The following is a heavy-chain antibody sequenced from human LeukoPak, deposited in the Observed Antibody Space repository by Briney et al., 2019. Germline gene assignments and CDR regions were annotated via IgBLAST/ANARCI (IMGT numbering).Heavy chain of an antibody. CDR2: ISGSGGST. V-gene: IGHV3-23*01. Sequence: PGGSLRLSCAASGFTFSSYAMSWVRRGPGRGLEWVSAISGSGGSTYYADSVKGRFTISRDNSKNTLYLQMNSLRAEDTAVYYCAKDRAVFDYSNYQFYYYYYMDVWGKGTTVTVSS. CDR1: GFTFSSYA. J-gene: IGHJ6*03. CDR3: AKDRAVFDYSNYQFYYYYYMDV. D-gene: IGHD4-11*01.